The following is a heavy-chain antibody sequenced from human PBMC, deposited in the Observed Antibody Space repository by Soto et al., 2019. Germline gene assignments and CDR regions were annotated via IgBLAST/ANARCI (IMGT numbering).Heavy chain of an antibody. Sequence: GESLKISCKASGYVFANYWIGWVRQMPGKGLEWVGIIYPGDSDTKCGPSLQGQVTISADKSISTAYLQWSSLKASDTAMYYCARQGLYGSDWDGMDVWGQGTTVTVSS. V-gene: IGHV5-51*01. CDR1: GYVFANYW. J-gene: IGHJ6*02. CDR2: IYPGDSDT. D-gene: IGHD2-2*02. CDR3: ARQGLYGSDWDGMDV.